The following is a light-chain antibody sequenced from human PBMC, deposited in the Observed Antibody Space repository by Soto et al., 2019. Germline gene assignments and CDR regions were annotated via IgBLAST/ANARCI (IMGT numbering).Light chain of an antibody. CDR2: DAS. CDR3: QQYNGWPWT. J-gene: IGKJ1*01. V-gene: IGKV3-11*01. CDR1: QSVSSY. Sequence: EIVLTQSPATLSLSPGERATLSCRASQSVSSYLVWYQQKPGQAPGLLIYDASNRATDIPARFSGSGSGTEFTLTITGLQSEDFAVYYCQQYNGWPWTFGLGTKVDI.